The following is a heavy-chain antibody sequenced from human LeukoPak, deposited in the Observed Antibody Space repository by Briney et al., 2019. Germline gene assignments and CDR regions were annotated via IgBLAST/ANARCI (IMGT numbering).Heavy chain of an antibody. Sequence: PSETLSFTCSVSGNSISSYYWSWIRQPPGKGLEWIGYIYYNVSTNYNPSLKSRVTISVDKSKNHFSLKLSSVTAADTAVYYCSSSGGNSGESFDYWGQGTMVSVSS. D-gene: IGHD4-23*01. V-gene: IGHV4-59*08. J-gene: IGHJ4*02. CDR1: GNSISSYY. CDR3: SSSGGNSGESFDY. CDR2: IYYNVST.